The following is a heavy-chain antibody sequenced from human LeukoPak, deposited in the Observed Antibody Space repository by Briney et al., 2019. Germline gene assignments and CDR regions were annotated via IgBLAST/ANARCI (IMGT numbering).Heavy chain of an antibody. CDR1: GFTFSSYA. CDR2: ISGSGGST. D-gene: IGHD6-13*01. Sequence: GGSLRLSCAASGFTFSSYAMSWVRQAPGKGLEWVSAISGSGGSTYYADSVKGRSTISRDNSKNTLYLQMNSLRAEDTAVYYCANARIAAVWSHYFDYWGQGTLVTVSS. CDR3: ANARIAAVWSHYFDY. J-gene: IGHJ4*02. V-gene: IGHV3-23*01.